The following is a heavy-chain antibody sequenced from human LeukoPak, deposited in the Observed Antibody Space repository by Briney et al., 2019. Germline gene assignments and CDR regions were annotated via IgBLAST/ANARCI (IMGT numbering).Heavy chain of an antibody. CDR1: GFTLSSYS. D-gene: IGHD6-19*01. V-gene: IGHV3-7*01. Sequence: PGESLRLSCAASGFTLSSYSMNWVRQAPGKGLEWVANIQHDGSEQYYVDSVKGRFTISRDNTKKSLFLQINSLRAEDTAVYYCATPARGGSALPWGQGTLVTVSS. J-gene: IGHJ5*02. CDR2: IQHDGSEQ. CDR3: ATPARGGSALP.